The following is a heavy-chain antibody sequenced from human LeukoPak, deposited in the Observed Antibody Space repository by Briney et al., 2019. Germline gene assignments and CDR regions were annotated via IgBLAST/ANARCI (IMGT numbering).Heavy chain of an antibody. CDR3: ARGGHYYDSSGYFDY. V-gene: IGHV4-34*01. D-gene: IGHD3-22*01. CDR2: INHSGST. Sequence: SETLSLTCSVSGASNSSYYWSWIRQSAGKGLEWIGEINHSGSTNYNPSLKSRVTISVDTSKNQFSLKLSSVTAADTAVYYCARGGHYYDSSGYFDYWGQGTLVTVSS. CDR1: GASNSSYY. J-gene: IGHJ4*02.